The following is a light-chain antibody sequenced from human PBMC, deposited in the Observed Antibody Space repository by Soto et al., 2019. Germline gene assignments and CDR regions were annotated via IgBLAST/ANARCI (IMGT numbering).Light chain of an antibody. CDR3: QHYGSSPLT. V-gene: IGKV3-20*01. J-gene: IGKJ4*01. CDR2: DAS. CDR1: QSVSSSY. Sequence: EIVLTQSPGTLSLSPGERATLSCRASQSVSSSYLAWYQQKPGQGPRLLIYDASTRATGIPARFSGSGSGTDFTLTISRLEPEDFAVFYCQHYGSSPLTFGGGTKVDIK.